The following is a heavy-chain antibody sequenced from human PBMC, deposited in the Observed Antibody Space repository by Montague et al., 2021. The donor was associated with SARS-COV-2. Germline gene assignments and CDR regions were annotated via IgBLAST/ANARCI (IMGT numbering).Heavy chain of an antibody. CDR1: GGSFSTYS. CDR3: ARLGDGVVPYPMLGVEPYNFYYYMDV. CDR2: IHHGGST. J-gene: IGHJ6*03. Sequence: SETLSLTCAVHGGSFSTYSWNWIRQPPGKGLEWIGEIHHGGSTNYNPSLKSRVTISADTSKNQFSLKLTSVTAADTAVYYCARLGDGVVPYPMLGVEPYNFYYYMDVWGQGTMVTVSS. D-gene: IGHD2-15*01. V-gene: IGHV4-34*01.